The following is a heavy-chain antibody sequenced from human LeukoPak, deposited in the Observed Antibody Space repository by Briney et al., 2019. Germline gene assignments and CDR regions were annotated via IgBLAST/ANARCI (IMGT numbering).Heavy chain of an antibody. CDR3: ASELVPAANYDAFNI. CDR2: ISGTTGST. CDR1: GFTFSSYA. Sequence: GGSLRLSCAASGFTFSSYAMSWVRQAPVKGLEWVSAISGTTGSTYYADSVKGRFTISRDNSKKTLYLQMNSLRAEDTAVYYCASELVPAANYDAFNIWGQGTMVTVAS. V-gene: IGHV3-23*01. D-gene: IGHD2-2*01. J-gene: IGHJ3*02.